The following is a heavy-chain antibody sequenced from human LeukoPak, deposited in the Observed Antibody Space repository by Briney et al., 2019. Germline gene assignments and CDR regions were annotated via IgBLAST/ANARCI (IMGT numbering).Heavy chain of an antibody. CDR3: ARDPDTAMVPVYFQH. D-gene: IGHD5-18*01. CDR2: IGYDGSNK. CDR1: GFTLSSYG. Sequence: GGSLRLSCAASGFTLSSYGMHWVRQAPGEGLEWVALIGYDGSNKYNADSVKGRFTISRDNSKNTLYLQMNSLRAEDTAVYYCARDPDTAMVPVYFQHWGQGTLVTVSS. V-gene: IGHV3-33*01. J-gene: IGHJ1*01.